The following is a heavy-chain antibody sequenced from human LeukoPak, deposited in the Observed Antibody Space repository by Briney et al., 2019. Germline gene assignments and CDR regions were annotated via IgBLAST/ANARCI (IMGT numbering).Heavy chain of an antibody. CDR2: ISWNSGSI. Sequence: GGSLRLSCAASGFTFDDYAMHWVRQAPGKGLEWVSGISWNSGSIGYADSVKGRFTISRDNAKNSLYLQMNSLRAEDTALCYCAKVQRNYYDSSGYYGYYFDYWGQGTLVTVSS. V-gene: IGHV3-9*01. CDR1: GFTFDDYA. J-gene: IGHJ4*02. CDR3: AKVQRNYYDSSGYYGYYFDY. D-gene: IGHD3-22*01.